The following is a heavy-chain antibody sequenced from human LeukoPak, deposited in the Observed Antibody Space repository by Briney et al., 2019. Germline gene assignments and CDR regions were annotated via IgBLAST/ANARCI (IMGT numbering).Heavy chain of an antibody. CDR1: GFTFTSSA. CDR3: AASGTARKTGNNHLEGSRFEP. J-gene: IGHJ5*02. V-gene: IGHV1-58*01. Sequence: SVKVSCKASGFTFTSSAVQWVRQARGQRLEWIGWIVVGSGNTNYAQKFQERVTITRDMSTSTAYMELSSLRSEDTAVYYCAASGTARKTGNNHLEGSRFEPWGQGTLVTVSS. CDR2: IVVGSGNT. D-gene: IGHD1-1*01.